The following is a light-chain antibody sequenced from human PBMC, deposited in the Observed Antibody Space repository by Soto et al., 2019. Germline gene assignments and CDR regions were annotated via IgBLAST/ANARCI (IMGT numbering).Light chain of an antibody. J-gene: IGKJ2*01. V-gene: IGKV1-39*01. CDR3: QQSCSTLT. CDR2: AAS. Sequence: DIQMTQSPSSLSASVGDRVTITCRASQSISSYLNWYQQKPGKAPKLLIYAASSLQSGVPSRLSGSGSGTVFTLTIRSLQPEDFAYYYCQQSCSTLTFGQGTKLDIK. CDR1: QSISSY.